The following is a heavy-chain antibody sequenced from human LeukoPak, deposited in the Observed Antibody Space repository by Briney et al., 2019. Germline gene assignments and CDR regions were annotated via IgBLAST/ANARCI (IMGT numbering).Heavy chain of an antibody. D-gene: IGHD2-8*01. CDR3: ERQYCTNGVCNMYNWFDP. V-gene: IGHV4-59*08. CDR2: IYYSGST. J-gene: IGHJ5*02. Sequence: GSLRLSCAASGFTFGNYAMNWVRQAPVKGLEWIRYIYYSGSTYYNPSLKSRVTISVDTSKNQFSLKLSSVTAADTAVYYCERQYCTNGVCNMYNWFDPWGQGTLVTVSS. CDR1: GFTFGNYA.